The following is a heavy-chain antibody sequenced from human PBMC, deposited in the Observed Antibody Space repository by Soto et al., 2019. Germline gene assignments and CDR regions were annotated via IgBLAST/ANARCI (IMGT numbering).Heavy chain of an antibody. D-gene: IGHD5-18*01. J-gene: IGHJ6*02. V-gene: IGHV1-46*01. Sequence: ASVKVSCKASGYTFTSYYMHWVRQAPGQGLEWMGIINPSGGSTSYAQKFQGRVTMTRDTSTSTVYMELSSLRSEDTAVYYCARAVQPSTNYYYYGMDVWGQGTTVTVSS. CDR2: INPSGGST. CDR1: GYTFTSYY. CDR3: ARAVQPSTNYYYYGMDV.